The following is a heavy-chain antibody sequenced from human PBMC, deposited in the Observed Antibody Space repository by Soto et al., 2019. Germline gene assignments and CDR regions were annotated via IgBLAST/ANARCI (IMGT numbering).Heavy chain of an antibody. CDR1: GFTVSSNY. Sequence: PGGSLRLSCAASGFTVSSNYMSWVRQAPGKGLEWVSVIYSGGSTYYADSVKGRFTISRDNSKNTLYLQMNSLRAEDTAVYYCSRGEYSSGWYKDYYYYMDVWGKGTTVTVSS. CDR3: SRGEYSSGWYKDYYYYMDV. CDR2: IYSGGST. V-gene: IGHV3-66*01. D-gene: IGHD6-19*01. J-gene: IGHJ6*03.